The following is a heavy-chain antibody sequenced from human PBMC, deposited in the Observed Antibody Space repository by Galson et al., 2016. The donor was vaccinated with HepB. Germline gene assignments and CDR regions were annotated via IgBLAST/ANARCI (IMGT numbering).Heavy chain of an antibody. CDR3: ARASYEYSTSWYLDS. D-gene: IGHD5-12*01. Sequence: SLRLSCAASGLTVSLKYMIWVRQAPGKGLECVSIVYSDGGTYYADSVRGRFTLFRDNSKDTVYLQMHSLRAEDTAVYYCARASYEYSTSWYLDSWGQGPLGTVSS. J-gene: IGHJ4*02. CDR2: VYSDGGT. V-gene: IGHV3-53*01. CDR1: GLTVSLKY.